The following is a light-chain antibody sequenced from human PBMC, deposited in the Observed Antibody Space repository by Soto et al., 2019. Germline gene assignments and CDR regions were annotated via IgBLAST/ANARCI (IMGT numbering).Light chain of an antibody. CDR2: GAS. CDR3: QQYHNWPPIT. J-gene: IGKJ5*01. V-gene: IGKV3-15*01. Sequence: DIVMTQSPATLSVSPGERATLSCRASQSVSNNLAWYQQKRGQAPSLLISGASTRATGIPARFSGSGSGTEFTLTISSLQSEDFATYYCQQYHNWPPITFGQGTRLEIK. CDR1: QSVSNN.